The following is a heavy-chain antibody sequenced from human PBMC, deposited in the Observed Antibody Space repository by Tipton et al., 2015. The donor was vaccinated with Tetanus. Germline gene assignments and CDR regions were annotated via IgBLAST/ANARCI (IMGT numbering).Heavy chain of an antibody. Sequence: SLRLSCAASGFTFSQYGMHWVRQAPGKGLIWVSRIDSDGGSTSYADSVKGRFTISRDNTKNTLYLQMNSLRAEDTAVYYCTRVRGAPTITQWNYYYMTVWGKGISVTVSS. CDR1: GFTFSQYG. CDR2: IDSDGGST. J-gene: IGHJ6*03. CDR3: TRVRGAPTITQWNYYYMTV. V-gene: IGHV3-74*01. D-gene: IGHD5-24*01.